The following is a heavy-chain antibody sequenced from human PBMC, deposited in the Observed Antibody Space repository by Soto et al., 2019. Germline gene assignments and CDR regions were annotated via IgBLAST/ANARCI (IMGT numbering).Heavy chain of an antibody. CDR2: IYYSGST. J-gene: IGHJ5*02. D-gene: IGHD2-21*01. Sequence: PSETLSLTCAVYGGSFRGYYWGWIRQPPGKGLEWIGSIYYSGSTYYNPSLTSRVTISVDTSKNQFSLKLSSVTAADTAVYYCARLVILARWFDPWGQGTLVTLSS. CDR1: GGSFRGYY. CDR3: ARLVILARWFDP. V-gene: IGHV4-39*01.